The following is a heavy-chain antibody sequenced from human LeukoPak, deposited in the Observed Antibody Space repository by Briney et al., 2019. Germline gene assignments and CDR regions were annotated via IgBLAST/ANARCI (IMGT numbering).Heavy chain of an antibody. CDR3: ARDSPPIVVVPAAIFGYYYGMDV. CDR2: IIPIFGTA. D-gene: IGHD2-2*01. V-gene: IGHV1-69*13. Sequence: SVKVSCKASGGTFSSYAISWVRQAPGQGLEWMGGIIPIFGTANYAQKFQGRVTITADESTSTAYMELSSLRSEDTAVYYCARDSPPIVVVPAAIFGYYYGMDVWGQGTTVTVSS. J-gene: IGHJ6*02. CDR1: GGTFSSYA.